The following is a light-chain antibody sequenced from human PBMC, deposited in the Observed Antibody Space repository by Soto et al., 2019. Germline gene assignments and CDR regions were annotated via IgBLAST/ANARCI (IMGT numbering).Light chain of an antibody. V-gene: IGLV2-18*02. CDR1: SSDVGSYNR. CDR2: DVS. Sequence: QSALTQPPSVSGSPGQSVTISCTGTSSDVGSYNRVSWYQQPPGTAPKLMIYDVSNRPSGVPDRFSGSKSGNTASLTISGLQAEDEADCYCSSYTSSNTYVFGTGTKLTVL. CDR3: SSYTSSNTYV. J-gene: IGLJ1*01.